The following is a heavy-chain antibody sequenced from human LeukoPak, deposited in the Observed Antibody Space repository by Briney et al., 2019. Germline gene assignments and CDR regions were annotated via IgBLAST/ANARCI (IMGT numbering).Heavy chain of an antibody. CDR1: GYRLTNNW. D-gene: IGHD3-22*01. V-gene: IGHV5-51*01. CDR3: AVYDSSGYEPLGV. CDR2: IYPGYSDT. Sequence: RGESLKISCKVSGYRLTNNWIGWVRQVPGKGLEWMGIIYPGYSDTRYSPSFQGQVTISADKSISTAYLQWSSLKASDTAMYYCAVYDSSGYEPLGVWGKGTTVTVSS. J-gene: IGHJ6*04.